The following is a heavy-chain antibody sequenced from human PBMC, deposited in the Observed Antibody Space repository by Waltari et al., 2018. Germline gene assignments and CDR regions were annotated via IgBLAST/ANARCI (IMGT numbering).Heavy chain of an antibody. Sequence: QLQLQESGPGLVKPSETLSLTCTVSGGSISSSSYYWGWIRQPPGKGPEWIGNIYYSGSTYYNPYLKSRVTTSLDTSKNQFSLKVNSVTAADTAVYYCARVTRFHYPDYWGQGSLVTVSS. CDR3: ARVTRFHYPDY. D-gene: IGHD3-10*01. J-gene: IGHJ4*02. CDR1: GGSISSSSYY. CDR2: IYYSGST. V-gene: IGHV4-39*07.